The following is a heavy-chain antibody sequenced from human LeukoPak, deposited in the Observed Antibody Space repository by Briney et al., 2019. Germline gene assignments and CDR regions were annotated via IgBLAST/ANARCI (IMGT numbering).Heavy chain of an antibody. CDR2: ISIGGSTI. CDR1: GFTLCVYY. J-gene: IGHJ6*02. D-gene: IGHD3-22*01. V-gene: IGHV3-11*01. CDR3: VRSTYNTDSSGYYIPGGMDV. Sequence: GGSLRLSCADSGFTLCVYYMSWISETLGRGVGRVSDISIGGSTIYYTDSARGGFAISTENAKASLYLHINSLTAEDTAVYYCVRSTYNTDSSGYYIPGGMDVWGQGTTVTVTS.